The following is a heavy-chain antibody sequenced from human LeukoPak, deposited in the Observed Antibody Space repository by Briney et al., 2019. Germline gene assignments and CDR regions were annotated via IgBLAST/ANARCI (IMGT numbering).Heavy chain of an antibody. CDR1: GGSISSYY. V-gene: IGHV4-59*01. CDR2: IYYSGST. CDR3: AREVHIAGGGPNWFDP. J-gene: IGHJ5*02. D-gene: IGHD6-13*01. Sequence: PSETLSLTCTVSGGSISSYYWSWIRQPPGKGLEWIGYIYYSGSTNYNPSLKSRVTISVDTSKNQFSLKLGSVTAADTAVYYCAREVHIAGGGPNWFDPWGQGTLVTVSS.